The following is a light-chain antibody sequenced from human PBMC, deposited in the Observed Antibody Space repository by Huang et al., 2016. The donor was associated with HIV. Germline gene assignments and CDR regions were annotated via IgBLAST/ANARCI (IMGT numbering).Light chain of an antibody. CDR2: DAS. Sequence: EIVMTQSPATLSVSRGESATLSCRASQSVSSNLAWYQQKPGQAPSLLIYDASTRATGVPVRFTGSGSGTEFTLTINSLQSEDFAVYYCQQYNNWPPLTFGGGTKVEIK. J-gene: IGKJ4*01. V-gene: IGKV3-15*01. CDR1: QSVSSN. CDR3: QQYNNWPPLT.